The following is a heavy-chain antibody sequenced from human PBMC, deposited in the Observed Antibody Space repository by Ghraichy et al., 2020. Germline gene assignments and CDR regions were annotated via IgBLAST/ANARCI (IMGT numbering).Heavy chain of an antibody. V-gene: IGHV3-49*03. D-gene: IGHD3-3*01. CDR2: IRSKAYGGTT. CDR3: TRDFWKGSMGYPFDY. CDR1: GFTFGDYA. J-gene: IGHJ4*02. Sequence: GGSLRLSCTASGFTFGDYAMSWFRQAPGKGLEWVGFIRSKAYGGTTEYAASVKGRFTISRDDSKSIAYLQMNSLKTEDTAVYYCTRDFWKGSMGYPFDYWGQGTLVTVSS.